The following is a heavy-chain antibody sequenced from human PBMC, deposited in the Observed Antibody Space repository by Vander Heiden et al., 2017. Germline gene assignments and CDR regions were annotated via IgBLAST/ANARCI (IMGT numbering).Heavy chain of an antibody. CDR3: ARDPSTMDGDYPRY. V-gene: IGHV3-33*01. CDR1: GFTFTTDG. D-gene: IGHD4-17*01. J-gene: IGHJ4*02. CDR2: IWYDGDNK. Sequence: QVQLVDSGGGVVQPGRALRLSCAASGFTFTTDGIHWVRQAPGRGLEWVAHIWYDGDNKYYADSVKGRLTISRDNSKNTVYLQMNSLRPDDTAVYYCARDPSTMDGDYPRYWGQGTLVTVSS.